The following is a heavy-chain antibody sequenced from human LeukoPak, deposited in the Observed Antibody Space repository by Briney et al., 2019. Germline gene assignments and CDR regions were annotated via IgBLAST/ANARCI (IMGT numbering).Heavy chain of an antibody. CDR2: TSDSGGTT. D-gene: IGHD3-10*01. CDR3: AKEASGYGYYFDY. CDR1: GFTFSSYA. J-gene: IGHJ4*02. V-gene: IGHV3-23*01. Sequence: QSGGSLRLSCAASGFTFSSYAVSWVRQAPGKGLEWVSITSDSGGTTFNADSVKGRFTISRDNSKNTLYLQMNSLRAEDTAVYYCAKEASGYGYYFDYWGQGTLVTVSS.